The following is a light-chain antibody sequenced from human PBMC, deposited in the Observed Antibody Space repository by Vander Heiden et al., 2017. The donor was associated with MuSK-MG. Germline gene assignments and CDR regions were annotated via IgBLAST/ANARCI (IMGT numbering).Light chain of an antibody. Sequence: IQMTHSPSSLSASVGDRVTITCRASQGISNYVAWYQQKPGKVPKLLMYAASTLQTGVPSRFSGRGSGTDFTLTISSLQPEEFATYYCQRYNGDPFTFGPGTKVEVK. CDR2: AAS. CDR3: QRYNGDPFT. V-gene: IGKV1-27*01. J-gene: IGKJ3*01. CDR1: QGISNY.